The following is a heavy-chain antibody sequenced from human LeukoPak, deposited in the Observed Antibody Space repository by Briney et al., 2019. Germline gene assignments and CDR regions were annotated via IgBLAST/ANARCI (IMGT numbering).Heavy chain of an antibody. Sequence: GGSLRLSCAASGFTVSSNYMSWVRQAPGKGLEWVAVISYDGSNKYYADSVKGRFTISRDNSKNTLYLQMNSLRAEDTAVYYCAKPLGRYFDWLLYPRTFDYWGQGTLVTVSS. V-gene: IGHV3-30*18. D-gene: IGHD3-9*01. CDR3: AKPLGRYFDWLLYPRTFDY. CDR1: GFTVSSNY. J-gene: IGHJ4*02. CDR2: ISYDGSNK.